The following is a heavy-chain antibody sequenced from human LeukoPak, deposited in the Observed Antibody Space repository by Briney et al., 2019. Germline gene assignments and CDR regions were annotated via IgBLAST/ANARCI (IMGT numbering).Heavy chain of an antibody. J-gene: IGHJ3*02. D-gene: IGHD6-13*01. CDR1: GYTFTSYG. V-gene: IGHV1-18*01. Sequence: GASVKVSCKASGYTFTSYGISWVRQAPGQGLEWMGWISAYNGNTNYAQKLQGRVTMTTDTSTGTAYMELRSLRSDDTAVYYCARGSSSWYLAAFDIWGQGTMVTVSS. CDR2: ISAYNGNT. CDR3: ARGSSSWYLAAFDI.